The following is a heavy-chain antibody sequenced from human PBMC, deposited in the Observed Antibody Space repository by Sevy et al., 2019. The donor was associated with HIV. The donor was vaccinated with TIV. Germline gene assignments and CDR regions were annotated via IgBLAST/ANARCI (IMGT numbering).Heavy chain of an antibody. D-gene: IGHD2-2*01. CDR1: GFTFSNYG. V-gene: IGHV3-30*02. CDR3: AKVLRIVEIPAAIDYYYGMDV. CDR2: IRFDATIK. J-gene: IGHJ6*02. Sequence: GGSLRLSCAASGFTFSNYGMHWVRQAPGKGLEWVAFIRFDATIKYYRYYVKGRLTISRDNSKSTLYLQMNSLRAEDTAVYFCAKVLRIVEIPAAIDYYYGMDVWGQGTTVTVSS.